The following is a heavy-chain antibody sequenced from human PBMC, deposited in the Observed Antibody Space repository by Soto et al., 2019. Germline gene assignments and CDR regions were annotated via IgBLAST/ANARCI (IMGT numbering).Heavy chain of an antibody. Sequence: GGSLRLSCAASGFTFSSYGMHWVRQAPGKGLEWVAVISYDGSNKYYADSVKGRFTISRDNSKNTLYLQMNSLRAEDTAVYYCAKDQGYGDYVGYFDYWGQGTLVTVSS. CDR1: GFTFSSYG. CDR2: ISYDGSNK. D-gene: IGHD4-17*01. J-gene: IGHJ4*02. V-gene: IGHV3-30*18. CDR3: AKDQGYGDYVGYFDY.